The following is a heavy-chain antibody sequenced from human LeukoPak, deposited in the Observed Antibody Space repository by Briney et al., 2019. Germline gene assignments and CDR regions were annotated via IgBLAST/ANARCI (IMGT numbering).Heavy chain of an antibody. J-gene: IGHJ4*02. V-gene: IGHV3-64*01. CDR3: ARGTYYGSGSYYNFDY. D-gene: IGHD3-10*01. Sequence: GGSLRLSCAASGFTFSNYAMHWVRQAPGKGLEYVSAISSNGGSTYYANSVKGRFTISRDNSKNTLYLQMGSLRAEDMAVYYCARGTYYGSGSYYNFDYWGQGTLVTVSS. CDR2: ISSNGGST. CDR1: GFTFSNYA.